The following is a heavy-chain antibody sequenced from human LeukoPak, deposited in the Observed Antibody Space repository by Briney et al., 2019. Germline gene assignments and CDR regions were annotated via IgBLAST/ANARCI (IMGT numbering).Heavy chain of an antibody. CDR1: GFSFSNYW. Sequence: GGSLRLSCAASGFSFSNYWMSWVRQAPGKGREGVANIKQDGSEKNYVDSVKGRFIISRDNAKKSLYLQMNSLRAEDTAVYYCAREYYQQLVSYGMDVWGQGTTVTVSS. D-gene: IGHD6-13*01. CDR2: IKQDGSEK. V-gene: IGHV3-7*01. CDR3: AREYYQQLVSYGMDV. J-gene: IGHJ6*02.